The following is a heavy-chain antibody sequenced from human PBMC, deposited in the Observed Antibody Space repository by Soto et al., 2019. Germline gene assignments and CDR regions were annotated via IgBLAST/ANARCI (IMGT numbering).Heavy chain of an antibody. D-gene: IGHD3-22*01. CDR2: IYPGDSDT. J-gene: IGHJ4*02. CDR1: GYSFTDYW. V-gene: IGHV5-51*01. Sequence: ESLKISCKGSGYSFTDYWIGWVRQMPGKGLEWMGIIYPGDSDTRYSPSFQGQVTISADKSVTTAYLQWSSLKASDTAMYYCARLHNYDNSGSSEGLDYWGQGTLVTVSS. CDR3: ARLHNYDNSGSSEGLDY.